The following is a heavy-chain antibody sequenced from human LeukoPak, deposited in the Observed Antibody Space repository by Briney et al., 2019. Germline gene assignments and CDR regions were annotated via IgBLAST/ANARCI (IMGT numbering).Heavy chain of an antibody. CDR1: GGSISGYY. V-gene: IGHV4-59*01. Sequence: SETLSLTCTVSGGSISGYYWSWIRQPPGKGLDWIGYIYNSGSTKYNPALESRVTISVGTSKNQFSLKLTSVTATDTAVYYCARENCSGGTCYSNSNGMDVWGQGTTVTVSS. CDR3: ARENCSGGTCYSNSNGMDV. J-gene: IGHJ6*02. D-gene: IGHD2-15*01. CDR2: IYNSGST.